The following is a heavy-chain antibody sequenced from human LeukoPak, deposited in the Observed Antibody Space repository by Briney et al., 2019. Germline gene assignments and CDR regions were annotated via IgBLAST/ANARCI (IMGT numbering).Heavy chain of an antibody. CDR3: ARGQDYVWGSYRYHDAFDI. CDR1: GFTFSTYW. Sequence: PGGSLRLSCAASGFTFSTYWMHWVRQAPGKGLVWVSRINTDGSSTRYADSVKGRFTISRDNAKNTLYLQMSSLRAEDTAVYYCARGQDYVWGSYRYHDAFDIWGQGTMVTVSS. J-gene: IGHJ3*02. V-gene: IGHV3-74*01. CDR2: INTDGSST. D-gene: IGHD3-16*02.